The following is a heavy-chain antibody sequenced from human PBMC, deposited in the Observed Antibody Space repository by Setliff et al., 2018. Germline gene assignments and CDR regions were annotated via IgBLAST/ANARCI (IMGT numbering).Heavy chain of an antibody. Sequence: ASVKVSCKVSGYTRTELSMHWVRQAPGKGLEWMGGFDPEDGETIYAQKFQGRVTMTEDTSTDTAYMELSSLRSEDTAVYYCATERLLDYYGSGSYPSFDYWGQGTLVTVSS. V-gene: IGHV1-24*01. D-gene: IGHD3-10*01. CDR2: FDPEDGET. J-gene: IGHJ4*02. CDR3: ATERLLDYYGSGSYPSFDY. CDR1: GYTRTELS.